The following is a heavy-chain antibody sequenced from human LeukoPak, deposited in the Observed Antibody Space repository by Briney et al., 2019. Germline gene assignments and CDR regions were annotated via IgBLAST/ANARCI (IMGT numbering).Heavy chain of an antibody. J-gene: IGHJ4*02. CDR3: ARGSAVQGFDF. CDR2: IYIGGTT. D-gene: IGHD3-10*02. Sequence: PGGSLRLSCAASGFTLSSDYMSWVRQAPGKGLEWISVIYIGGTTYYADSVKGRFTISRDNSKNTLYLQMNSLRAEDTAVYCCARGSAVQGFDFWGQGTLVTVSS. CDR1: GFTLSSDY. V-gene: IGHV3-53*01.